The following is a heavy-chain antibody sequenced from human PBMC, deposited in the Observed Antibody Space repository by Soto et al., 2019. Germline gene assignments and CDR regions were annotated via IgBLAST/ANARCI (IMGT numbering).Heavy chain of an antibody. D-gene: IGHD2-15*01. CDR1: VFTFSSYS. V-gene: IGHV3-21*01. J-gene: IGHJ6*02. Sequence: EVQLVESGGGLVKPGGSVRLSCAASVFTFSSYSMNWVRQAPGKGLEWVSSISSSSSYIYYADSVKGRFTISRDNAKNSLYLQMNSLRAEDTAVYYCSRYFSGYAMDVWGQGTTVTVSS. CDR3: SRYFSGYAMDV. CDR2: ISSSSSYI.